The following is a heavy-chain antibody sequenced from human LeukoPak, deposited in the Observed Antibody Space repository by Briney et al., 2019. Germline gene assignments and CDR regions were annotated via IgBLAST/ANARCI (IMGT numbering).Heavy chain of an antibody. J-gene: IGHJ4*02. CDR3: AKDFARYSSSPLQY. CDR2: IRYDGSNK. Sequence: GGSPRLSCAASGFTFSSYGMHWVRQAPGKGLEWVAFIRYDGSNKYYADSVKGRFTISRDNSKNTLYLQMNSLRAEDTAVYYCAKDFARYSSSPLQYWGQGTLVTVSS. V-gene: IGHV3-30*02. D-gene: IGHD6-13*01. CDR1: GFTFSSYG.